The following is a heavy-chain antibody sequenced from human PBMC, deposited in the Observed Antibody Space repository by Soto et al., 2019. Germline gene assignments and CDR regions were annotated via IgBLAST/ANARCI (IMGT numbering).Heavy chain of an antibody. Sequence: EVQLLESGGGLVQPGGSLRLSCAASGFTFSSYAMRWVRQAPVKGLEWVSAISGSGDSTYYADSVKGRFTISRDNSKNTLYLQMNSLRAEDTAVYYCARRGSGSYYDYWGSGTRVTVSS. V-gene: IGHV3-23*01. CDR3: ARRGSGSYYDY. D-gene: IGHD1-26*01. CDR1: GFTFSSYA. J-gene: IGHJ4*02. CDR2: ISGSGDST.